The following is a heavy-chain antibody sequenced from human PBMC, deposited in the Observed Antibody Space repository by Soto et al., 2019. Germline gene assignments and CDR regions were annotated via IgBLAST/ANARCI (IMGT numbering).Heavy chain of an antibody. CDR3: ARDRIADRRGVRSFNYYYGMDV. V-gene: IGHV3-33*01. CDR2: IWFDGSYK. CDR1: GFTFSSYG. J-gene: IGHJ6*02. Sequence: QVQLVESGGGVVQPGRSLRLSCVASGFTFSSYGMHWVRQAPGKGLEWVAVIWFDGSYKYYADSVKGRFTVSRDNSKNTLYLQMNSLRAEDTAVYYCARDRIADRRGVRSFNYYYGMDVWGQGTTVTVSS. D-gene: IGHD6-6*01.